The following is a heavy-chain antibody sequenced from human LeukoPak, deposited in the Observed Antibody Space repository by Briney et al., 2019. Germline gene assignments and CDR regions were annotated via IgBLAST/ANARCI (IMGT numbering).Heavy chain of an antibody. Sequence: SETLSLTCTVSGVSVSSGSYYWSWIRQPPGKGLEWIGYIYYSGSTNYNPSLKSRVTISVDTSKNQFSLKLSSVTAADTAVYYCARGSIAAPSPVDYWGQGTLVTVSS. CDR1: GVSVSSGSYY. J-gene: IGHJ4*02. D-gene: IGHD6-6*01. CDR2: IYYSGST. V-gene: IGHV4-61*01. CDR3: ARGSIAAPSPVDY.